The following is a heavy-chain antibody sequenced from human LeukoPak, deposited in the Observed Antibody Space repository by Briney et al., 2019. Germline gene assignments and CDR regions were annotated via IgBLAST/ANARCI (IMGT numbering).Heavy chain of an antibody. CDR2: INTNTGNP. CDR3: ASFFCINGVCYYLDY. D-gene: IGHD2-8*01. Sequence: ASVKVSCKASGYTFTSYAMGWVRQAPGHGLEWMGWINTNTGNPTYAQGFTGRFVFSLDTSVSTAYLQISSLEAEDTAVYYCASFFCINGVCYYLDYWAREPWSPSPQ. CDR1: GYTFTSYA. V-gene: IGHV7-4-1*02. J-gene: IGHJ4*02.